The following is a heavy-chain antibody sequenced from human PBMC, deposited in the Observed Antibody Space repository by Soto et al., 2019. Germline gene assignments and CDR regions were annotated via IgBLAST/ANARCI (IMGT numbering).Heavy chain of an antibody. D-gene: IGHD3-3*01. CDR3: ARDHELLRWERITIFGVVSKRVPYYYYMDV. CDR1: GYTFTSYY. J-gene: IGHJ6*03. V-gene: IGHV1-46*03. Sequence: GASVKVSCKASGYTFTSYYMHWVRQAPGQGLEWMGVINPSGGSTSYAQKFQGRVTMTRDTSTSTVYMELSSLRSEDTAVYYCARDHELLRWERITIFGVVSKRVPYYYYMDVWGKGTTVTVSS. CDR2: INPSGGST.